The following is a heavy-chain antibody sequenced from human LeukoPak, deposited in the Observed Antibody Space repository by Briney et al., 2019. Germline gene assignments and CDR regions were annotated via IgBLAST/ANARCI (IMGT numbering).Heavy chain of an antibody. V-gene: IGHV3-21*01. D-gene: IGHD4-17*01. J-gene: IGHJ4*02. CDR1: GFTFSSYS. CDR2: ISSSSSYI. Sequence: GGSLRLSCAASGFTFSSYSMNWVRQAPGKGLEWVSSISSSSSYIYYADSVKGRFTISRDNAKNSLYLQMNSLRAEDTAAYYCARADGDYVRRYWGQGTLVTVSS. CDR3: ARADGDYVRRY.